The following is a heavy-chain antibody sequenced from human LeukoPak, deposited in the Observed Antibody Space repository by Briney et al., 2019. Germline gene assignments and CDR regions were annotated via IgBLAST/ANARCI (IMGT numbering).Heavy chain of an antibody. CDR1: GYTFTGYY. Sequence: ASLRVSCKASGYTFTGYYMHWVRQAPGQGLEWMGWINPNSGGTNYAQKFQGRVTMTRDTSISTAYMELSRLRSDDTAVYYCAREEEGVDYYDSSGYYFSWFDPWGQGTLVTVSS. V-gene: IGHV1-2*02. D-gene: IGHD3-22*01. CDR3: AREEEGVDYYDSSGYYFSWFDP. J-gene: IGHJ5*02. CDR2: INPNSGGT.